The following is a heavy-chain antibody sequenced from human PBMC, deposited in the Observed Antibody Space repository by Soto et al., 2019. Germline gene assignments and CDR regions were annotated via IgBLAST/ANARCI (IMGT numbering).Heavy chain of an antibody. CDR3: ARANHRWLQSSYFDL. CDR1: GGTFSNYP. CDR2: IIPIFGTV. D-gene: IGHD5-12*01. J-gene: IGHJ2*01. V-gene: IGHV1-69*12. Sequence: QVQLVQSGAEVKKPGSSVKVSCKASGGTFSNYPISWVRQAPGQGLEWMGGIIPIFGTVNYAQKFQGRVTITADESTSTAYMELSSLRSEDKAVYYCARANHRWLQSSYFDLWGRGTLVTVSS.